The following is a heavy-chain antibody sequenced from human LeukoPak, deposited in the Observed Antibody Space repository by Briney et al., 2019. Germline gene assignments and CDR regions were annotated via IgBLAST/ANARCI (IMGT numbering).Heavy chain of an antibody. CDR2: ISWNSGSI. CDR3: AKADQDYGDYLDAFDI. Sequence: GGSLRLSCAASGFTFDDYAMHWVRQAPGKGLEWVSGISWNSGSIGYADSVKGRFTISRDNAKNSLYLQMNSLRAEDTALYYCAKADQDYGDYLDAFDIWGQGTMVTVSS. D-gene: IGHD4-17*01. J-gene: IGHJ3*02. V-gene: IGHV3-9*01. CDR1: GFTFDDYA.